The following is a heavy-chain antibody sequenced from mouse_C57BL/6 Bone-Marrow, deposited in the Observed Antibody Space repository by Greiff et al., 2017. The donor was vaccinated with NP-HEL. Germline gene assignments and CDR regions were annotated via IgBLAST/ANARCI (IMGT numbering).Heavy chain of an antibody. CDR1: GYTFTDYY. CDR2: IYPGSGNT. CDR3: ARVTTVVAHWYFDV. V-gene: IGHV1-76*01. D-gene: IGHD1-1*01. J-gene: IGHJ1*03. Sequence: QVQLQQSGAELVRPGASVKLSCNASGYTFTDYYINWVKQRPGQGLEWIARIYPGSGNTYYNEKFKGKATLTAEKSSSTAYMQLSSMTSEDSAVYFCARVTTVVAHWYFDVWGTGTTVTVYS.